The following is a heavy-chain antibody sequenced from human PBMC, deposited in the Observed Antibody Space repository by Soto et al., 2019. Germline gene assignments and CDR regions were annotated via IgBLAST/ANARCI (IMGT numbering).Heavy chain of an antibody. J-gene: IGHJ4*02. Sequence: GASVKVSCKASGYTFTSYGISWVRQAPGQGLEWMGWINAGNGNTKYSQKFQGRVTITRDTSASTAYMELSSLRSEDTAVYYCARDLSPSYYDSSRATGPFDYWGQGTLVTVSS. CDR2: INAGNGNT. D-gene: IGHD3-22*01. CDR3: ARDLSPSYYDSSRATGPFDY. CDR1: GYTFTSYG. V-gene: IGHV1-3*01.